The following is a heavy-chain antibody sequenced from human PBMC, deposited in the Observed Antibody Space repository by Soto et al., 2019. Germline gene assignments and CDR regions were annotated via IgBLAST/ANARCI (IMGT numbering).Heavy chain of an antibody. Sequence: SETLSLTCTVSGGSISSGDYYWSWIRQPPGKGLEWIGYIYYSGSTYYNPSLKSRVTISVDTSKNQFSLKLSSVTAADTAVYYCARAGGYPDYFDYWGQGTLVTSPQ. CDR3: ARAGGYPDYFDY. V-gene: IGHV4-30-4*01. J-gene: IGHJ4*02. CDR2: IYYSGST. D-gene: IGHD3-22*01. CDR1: GGSISSGDYY.